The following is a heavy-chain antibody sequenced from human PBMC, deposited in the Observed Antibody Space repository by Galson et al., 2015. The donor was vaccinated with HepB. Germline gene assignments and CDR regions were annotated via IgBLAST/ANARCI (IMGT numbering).Heavy chain of an antibody. V-gene: IGHV3-23*01. J-gene: IGHJ4*02. CDR2: ISGSGGST. Sequence: SLRLSCAASGFTFSSYAMSWVRQAPGKGLEWVSAISGSGGSTYYADSVKGRLTISRDNSKNTLYLQMNSLRAEDTAVYYCAKDRGPWGSGSYYDWGQGTLVTVSS. CDR3: AKDRGPWGSGSYYD. CDR1: GFTFSSYA. D-gene: IGHD1-26*01.